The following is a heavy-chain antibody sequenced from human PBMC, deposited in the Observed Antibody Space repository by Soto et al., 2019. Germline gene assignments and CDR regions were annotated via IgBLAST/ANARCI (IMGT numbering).Heavy chain of an antibody. CDR1: GFTFSSYG. CDR2: IWYDGTNK. CDR3: ARDRTYGIPGRYCYGMDV. J-gene: IGHJ6*02. Sequence: QVQLVESGGGVVQPGRSLRLSCAASGFTFSSYGMHWVRQAPGKGLEWVAVIWYDGTNKYYADSVKGRFTISRDNSKNTLYLQLNSLRAEDTAVYYCARDRTYGIPGRYCYGMDVWGQGTTVTVSS. V-gene: IGHV3-33*01. D-gene: IGHD2-8*01.